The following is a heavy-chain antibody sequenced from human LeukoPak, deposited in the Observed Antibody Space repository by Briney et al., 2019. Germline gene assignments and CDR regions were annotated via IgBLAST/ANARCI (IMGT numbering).Heavy chain of an antibody. CDR3: ARLRLGYCSGGSCYGFDY. J-gene: IGHJ4*02. CDR1: GFTFSSYW. Sequence: GGSLRLSCAASGFTFSSYWMHWVRQAPGKGLVWVSRINSDGSSTSYADSVKGRFTISRDNAKNSLYLQMNSLRAEDTAVYYCARLRLGYCSGGSCYGFDYWGQGTLVTVSS. CDR2: INSDGSST. V-gene: IGHV3-74*01. D-gene: IGHD2-15*01.